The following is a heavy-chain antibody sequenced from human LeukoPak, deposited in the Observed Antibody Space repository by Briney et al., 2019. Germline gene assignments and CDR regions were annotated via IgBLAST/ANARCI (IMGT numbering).Heavy chain of an antibody. Sequence: PSETLSHTCTVSGGSISSYYWSWIRQPPGKGPERIGYIYYSGSTNYNPSLKSRVTISVDTSKNQFSLKMNSVTAADTAVYYCARLASSGWSHCDYWGQGTLVTVSS. J-gene: IGHJ4*02. CDR3: ARLASSGWSHCDY. V-gene: IGHV4-59*08. D-gene: IGHD6-19*01. CDR2: IYYSGST. CDR1: GGSISSYY.